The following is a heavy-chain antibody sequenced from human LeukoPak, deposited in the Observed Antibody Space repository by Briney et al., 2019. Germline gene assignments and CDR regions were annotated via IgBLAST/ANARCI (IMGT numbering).Heavy chain of an antibody. D-gene: IGHD3-10*01. CDR3: ARGTYYYGSGSPETGY. CDR1: GFTFSSYW. J-gene: IGHJ4*02. V-gene: IGHV3-74*01. Sequence: PGGSLRLSCAASGFTFSSYWIHWVRQAPGKGLVWVSRINSDGSSTSYADSVKGRFTISRDNAKNTLYLQMNSLRAEDTAVYYCARGTYYYGSGSPETGYWGQGTLVTVSS. CDR2: INSDGSST.